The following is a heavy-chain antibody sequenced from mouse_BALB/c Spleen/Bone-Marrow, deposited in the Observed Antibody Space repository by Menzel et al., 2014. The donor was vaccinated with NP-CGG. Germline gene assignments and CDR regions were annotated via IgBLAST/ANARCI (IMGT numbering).Heavy chain of an antibody. Sequence: DVKLVESGGGLVQPGGSLNLACVASGFDFSRYWMSWARQAPGKGQEWIGEINPGSSTINYSPSLKDKFIISRDNAKNTLYLQVSTVRSEDTALYYCARLGNYGYHDSWGQGTALTVSS. CDR2: INPGSSTI. V-gene: IGHV4-2*02. CDR1: GFDFSRYW. CDR3: ARLGNYGYHDS. J-gene: IGHJ2*01. D-gene: IGHD1-2*01.